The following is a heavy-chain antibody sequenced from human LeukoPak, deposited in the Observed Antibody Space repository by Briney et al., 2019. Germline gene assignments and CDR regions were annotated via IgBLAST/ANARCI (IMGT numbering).Heavy chain of an antibody. D-gene: IGHD3-10*01. V-gene: IGHV4-39*01. CDR2: LYYSGST. Sequence: SETLSLTCTVSGGSMSSSTYYWGWIRQPPGKGLEWIGSLYYSGSTYDNPSLKSRVTISVDTSKNQLSLKLSSVTAADTAVYYCARVGLYGSGSYWGQGTLVTVSS. J-gene: IGHJ4*02. CDR3: ARVGLYGSGSY. CDR1: GGSMSSSTYY.